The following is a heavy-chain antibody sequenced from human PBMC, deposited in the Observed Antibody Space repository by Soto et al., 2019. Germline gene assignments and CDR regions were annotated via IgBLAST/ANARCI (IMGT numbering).Heavy chain of an antibody. V-gene: IGHV4-34*02. CDR2: INHGGCT. Sequence: QVQLQQWGAGLLKPSETLSLSCAVYGGSFNAYYWSWIRQPPGKGLEWIGEINHGGCTNYNPSLKSRVTISLDTPKKQFSLNLNSVTAADTAVYYCARGYGSGSYWAYWGQGTLVTVSS. CDR1: GGSFNAYY. CDR3: ARGYGSGSYWAY. D-gene: IGHD3-10*01. J-gene: IGHJ4*02.